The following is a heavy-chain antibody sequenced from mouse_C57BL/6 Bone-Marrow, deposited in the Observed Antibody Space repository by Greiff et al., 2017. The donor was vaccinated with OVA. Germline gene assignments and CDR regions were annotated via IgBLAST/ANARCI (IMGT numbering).Heavy chain of an antibody. CDR3: ARDGLYGNYRSWYFEV. CDR1: GYSITSDY. CDR2: ISYSGST. D-gene: IGHD2-1*01. V-gene: IGHV3-8*01. J-gene: IGHJ1*03. Sequence: EVQRVESGPGLAKPSQTLSLTCSVTGYSITSDYWNWIRQFPGNKLEYMGYISYSGSTYYNPSLKSRISITRDTSKNQYYLQLNSVTTEDTATYYCARDGLYGNYRSWYFEVWGTGTTVTVSS.